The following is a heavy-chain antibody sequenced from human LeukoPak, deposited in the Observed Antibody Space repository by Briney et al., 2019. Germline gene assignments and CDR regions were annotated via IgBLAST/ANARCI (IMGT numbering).Heavy chain of an antibody. V-gene: IGHV1-24*01. D-gene: IGHD3-22*01. J-gene: IGHJ4*02. CDR2: FDPEDGET. CDR1: GYTPTELS. CDR3: ALPVQVVTSFDY. Sequence: ASVKVSCKVSGYTPTELSMHWVRQAPGKGLEWMGGFDPEDGETIYAQKFQGRVTMTEDTSTDTAYMELSSLRSEDTAVYYCALPVQVVTSFDYWGQGTLVTVSS.